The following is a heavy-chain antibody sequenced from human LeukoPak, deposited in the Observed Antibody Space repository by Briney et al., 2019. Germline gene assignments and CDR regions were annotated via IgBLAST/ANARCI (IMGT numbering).Heavy chain of an antibody. D-gene: IGHD3-9*01. V-gene: IGHV4-30-2*01. Sequence: SQTLSLTSAVSGGSISSGGYSWSWIRQPPGKGLEWIGYIYHSGSTYYNPSLKSRVTISVDRSKNQFSLKLSSVTAADTAVYYCARGVNYDILTGYYPNAFDIWGQGTMVTVSS. CDR1: GGSISSGGYS. CDR2: IYHSGST. CDR3: ARGVNYDILTGYYPNAFDI. J-gene: IGHJ3*02.